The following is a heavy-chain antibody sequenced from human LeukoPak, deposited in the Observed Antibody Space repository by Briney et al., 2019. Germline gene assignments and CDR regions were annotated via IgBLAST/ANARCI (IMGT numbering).Heavy chain of an antibody. CDR1: GASISNFC. V-gene: IGHV4-59*12. D-gene: IGHD3-16*02. CDR2: MLYSGST. J-gene: IGHJ4*02. Sequence: SETLSLTCTVSGASISNFCWSWIRQAPGQGLEWIGYMLYSGSTNQKPSLRCRVTISVDTSKNQVSLKLSSVTAADTAVYYCARDLGVWGSYPPEGLDYWGQGTLVTVSS. CDR3: ARDLGVWGSYPPEGLDY.